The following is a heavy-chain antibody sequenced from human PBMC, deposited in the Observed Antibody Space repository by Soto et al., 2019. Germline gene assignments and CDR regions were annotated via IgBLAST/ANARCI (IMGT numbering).Heavy chain of an antibody. D-gene: IGHD3-22*01. CDR1: GYIFTTYG. CDR3: ARDLHVFSDSSGYRDVFDI. CDR2: ISANNGNT. Sequence: QVQLVQSGAEVKKPGASVKVSCKASGYIFTTYGISWVRQAPGQGLEWMGWISANNGNTYYAQKFQGRVTMNTDTPTSTLYMELRSLSSDDTAVYYCARDLHVFSDSSGYRDVFDIWGQGTMVTVSS. V-gene: IGHV1-18*01. J-gene: IGHJ3*02.